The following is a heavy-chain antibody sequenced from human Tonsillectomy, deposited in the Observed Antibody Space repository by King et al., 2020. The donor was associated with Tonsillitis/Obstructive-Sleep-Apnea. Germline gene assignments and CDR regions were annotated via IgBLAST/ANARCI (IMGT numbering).Heavy chain of an antibody. CDR2: INQDGSEK. CDR3: ARDPGV. V-gene: IGHV3-7*01. CDR1: EFTFSGYW. Sequence: EVQLVESGGGLVQPGGSLRLSCVASEFTFSGYWMSWVRQAPGKGLEWVANINQDGSEKYYVDSLKGRFTISRANAGYSLYLQMNSLRAEDTAVYFCARDPGVWGKGTTVTVSS. J-gene: IGHJ6*04.